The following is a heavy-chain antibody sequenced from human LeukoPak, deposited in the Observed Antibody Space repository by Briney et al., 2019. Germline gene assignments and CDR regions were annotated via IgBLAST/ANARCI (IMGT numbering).Heavy chain of an antibody. V-gene: IGHV3-23*01. Sequence: PGGSLRLSCAASGFTFDSCAMNWARQAPGKGLEWVSVIGGRGTYTHYGDSVKGRFTVSRDNSKNTLYLQMNSLRAEDTAVYYCAAGPDHIVGGTSADYWGQGTLVTVSS. J-gene: IGHJ4*02. CDR1: GFTFDSCA. CDR2: IGGRGTYT. D-gene: IGHD2-21*01. CDR3: AAGPDHIVGGTSADY.